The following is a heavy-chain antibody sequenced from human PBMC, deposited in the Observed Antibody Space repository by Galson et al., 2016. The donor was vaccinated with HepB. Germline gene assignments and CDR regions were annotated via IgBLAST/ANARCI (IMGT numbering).Heavy chain of an antibody. J-gene: IGHJ6*02. CDR3: SKDRLAYYYYYYGMDV. CDR1: GFTFSTYG. D-gene: IGHD6-19*01. CDR2: ISYDGSNK. Sequence: SLRLSCAASGFTFSTYGMHWVRQAPGKGLEWVAVISYDGSNKYYADSVKGRFTISRDNSKNTLYPQMNRMRAEDTAVYYCSKDRLAYYYYYYGMDVWGQGTTVTVSS. V-gene: IGHV3-30*18.